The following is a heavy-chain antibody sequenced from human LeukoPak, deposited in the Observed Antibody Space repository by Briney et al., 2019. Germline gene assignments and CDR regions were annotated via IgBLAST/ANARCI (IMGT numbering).Heavy chain of an antibody. J-gene: IGHJ6*03. CDR3: ARDVVDIVVVPAYYYYYYMDV. CDR1: GGSISSGSYY. Sequence: SETLSLTCTVSGGSISSGSYYWSWIRQPAGKGLEWIGRIYTSGSTNHNPSLKSRVTMSVDTSKNQFSLKLRSVTAADTAVYYCARDVVDIVVVPAYYYYYYMDVWGKGTTVTVSS. V-gene: IGHV4-61*02. D-gene: IGHD2-2*03. CDR2: IYTSGST.